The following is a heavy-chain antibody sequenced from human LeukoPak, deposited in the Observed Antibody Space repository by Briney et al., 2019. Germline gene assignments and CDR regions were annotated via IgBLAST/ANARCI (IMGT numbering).Heavy chain of an antibody. Sequence: PGGSLRLSCAASGFTFNTYAMSWVRQAPGKGLEWVSAISGGAGTTYYADSVKGRFTVSRDNSKNTMYLQMNSLRAEDTAVYYCAKVYNDFWSGSGYFDNWGQGTLVTVSS. CDR3: AKVYNDFWSGSGYFDN. J-gene: IGHJ4*02. CDR1: GFTFNTYA. D-gene: IGHD3-3*01. V-gene: IGHV3-23*01. CDR2: ISGGAGTT.